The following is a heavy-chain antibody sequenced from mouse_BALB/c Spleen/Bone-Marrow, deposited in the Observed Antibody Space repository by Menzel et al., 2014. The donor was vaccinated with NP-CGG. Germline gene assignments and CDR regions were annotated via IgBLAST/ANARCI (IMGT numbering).Heavy chain of an antibody. D-gene: IGHD2-4*01. CDR1: GYTFTSYW. CDR2: INPSNGRT. CDR3: ARERYDYDWKDY. J-gene: IGHJ2*01. Sequence: QVQLQQPGAELVKPGASVKLSCKASGYTFTSYWMHWVKQRPGQGLEWIGEINPSNGRTNYNEKFKSKATLTVDESSSTAYMQLSSLTSEDSAVYYCARERYDYDWKDYWGQGTTLTVSS. V-gene: IGHV1S81*02.